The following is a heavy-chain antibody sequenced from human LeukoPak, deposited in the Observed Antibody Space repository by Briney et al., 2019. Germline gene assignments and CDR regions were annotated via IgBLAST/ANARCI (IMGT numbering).Heavy chain of an antibody. CDR2: INSDGSST. J-gene: IGHJ5*02. CDR1: GFTFSSYW. D-gene: IGHD3-16*02. CDR3: AKDTLLRLGELSPFDP. V-gene: IGHV3-74*03. Sequence: GGSLRLSCAASGFTFSSYWMHWARQAPGKGLVWVSRINSDGSSTTYADSVKGRFTIARDNAKNTLYLQMNSLRAEDMAVYYCAKDTLLRLGELSPFDPWGQGTLVTVSS.